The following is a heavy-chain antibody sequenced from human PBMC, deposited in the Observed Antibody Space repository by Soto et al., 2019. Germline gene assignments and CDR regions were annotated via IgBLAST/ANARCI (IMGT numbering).Heavy chain of an antibody. Sequence: ASVKVSCKASGYTFTSYGISWVRQAPGQGLEWMGWISAYNGNTNYAQKLQGRVTMTTDTSTSTAYMELRSLRSDDTAVYYCARVKGSITIFGVVINQFDYWGQGTLVTVSS. CDR3: ARVKGSITIFGVVINQFDY. J-gene: IGHJ4*02. V-gene: IGHV1-18*01. D-gene: IGHD3-3*01. CDR1: GYTFTSYG. CDR2: ISAYNGNT.